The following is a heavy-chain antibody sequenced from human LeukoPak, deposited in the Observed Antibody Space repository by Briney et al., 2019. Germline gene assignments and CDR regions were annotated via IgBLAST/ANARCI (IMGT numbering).Heavy chain of an antibody. D-gene: IGHD6-13*01. CDR3: ARGKKPYSSSWYPFDY. V-gene: IGHV3-21*01. Sequence: GGSLRLSCAASGFTFSSYSMNWVRQAPGKGLEWVSSISSSSSYIYYADSVKGRFTISRDNAKNSLYLQMNSMRAEDTAVYYCARGKKPYSSSWYPFDYWGQGTLVTVSS. CDR1: GFTFSSYS. CDR2: ISSSSSYI. J-gene: IGHJ4*02.